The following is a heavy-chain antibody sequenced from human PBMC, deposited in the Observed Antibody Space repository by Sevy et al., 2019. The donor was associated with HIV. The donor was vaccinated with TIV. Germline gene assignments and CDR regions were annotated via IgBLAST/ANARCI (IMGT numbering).Heavy chain of an antibody. V-gene: IGHV3-30-3*01. CDR1: GFTFSTYA. Sequence: GGSLRLSCAASGFTFSTYALHWVRQAPGKGLEWVALISYDGNNKYCADSVKGRFTISRDDSKNTLYLQMNSLSTEDTAVYYCARDSGYSVHDYPGNDRGQGTLVTVSS. J-gene: IGHJ4*02. CDR3: ARDSGYSVHDYPGND. D-gene: IGHD5-12*01. CDR2: ISYDGNNK.